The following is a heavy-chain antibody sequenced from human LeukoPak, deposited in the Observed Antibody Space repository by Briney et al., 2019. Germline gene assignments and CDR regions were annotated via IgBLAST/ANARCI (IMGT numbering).Heavy chain of an antibody. CDR3: ASVSPGGWYSWRRAFDI. CDR2: IYHRGST. J-gene: IGHJ3*02. Sequence: SETLSLTCAVSGYSISSGYYWGWIGPRPGKGLEWIGNIYHRGSTYYNPSLKSRVTISVDTSKNQFSLKLSSVTAADTAVYYCASVSPGGWYSWRRAFDIWGQGTMVTVSS. CDR1: GYSISSGYY. D-gene: IGHD6-19*01. V-gene: IGHV4-38-2*01.